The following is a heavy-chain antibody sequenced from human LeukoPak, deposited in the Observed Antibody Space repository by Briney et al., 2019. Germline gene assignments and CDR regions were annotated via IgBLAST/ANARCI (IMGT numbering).Heavy chain of an antibody. Sequence: PGGSLRLSCEASGFTFSSYGMHWVRQAPDKGLEWVAVIWYDGSKKYYADSVKGRFTISGDNSKNTLYLQMNSLRGEDTAVYYCARDLAARHFDYWGQGTLVTVSS. D-gene: IGHD6-6*01. CDR2: IWYDGSKK. CDR3: ARDLAARHFDY. CDR1: GFTFSSYG. V-gene: IGHV3-33*01. J-gene: IGHJ4*02.